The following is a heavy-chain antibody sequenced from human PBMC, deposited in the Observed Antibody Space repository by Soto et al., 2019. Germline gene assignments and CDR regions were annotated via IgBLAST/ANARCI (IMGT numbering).Heavy chain of an antibody. CDR3: ARGVFDCLLNIWFDP. Sequence: QLQLQESGSGLVKPSQTLSLTCAVSGGSISSGGYSWSWIRQPPGKGLEWIGYIYHSGSTYYNPSLKSRVTISVDRSKNQFSLKLSSVTAADTAVYYCARGVFDCLLNIWFDPWGQGTLVTVSS. CDR2: IYHSGST. CDR1: GGSISSGGYS. J-gene: IGHJ5*02. D-gene: IGHD3-9*01. V-gene: IGHV4-30-2*01.